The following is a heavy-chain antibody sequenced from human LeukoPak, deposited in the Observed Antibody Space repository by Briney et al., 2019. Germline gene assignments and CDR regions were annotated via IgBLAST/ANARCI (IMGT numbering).Heavy chain of an antibody. CDR3: AKGPRSIAVLGWFDP. J-gene: IGHJ5*02. CDR1: GFTFSNAW. V-gene: IGHV3-23*01. CDR2: ISGSGGST. Sequence: GGSLRLSCAASGFTFSNAWMSWVRQAPGKGLEWVSAISGSGGSTYYADSVKGRFTISRDNSKNTLYLQMNSLRAEDTAVYYCAKGPRSIAVLGWFDPWGQGTLVTVSS. D-gene: IGHD6-19*01.